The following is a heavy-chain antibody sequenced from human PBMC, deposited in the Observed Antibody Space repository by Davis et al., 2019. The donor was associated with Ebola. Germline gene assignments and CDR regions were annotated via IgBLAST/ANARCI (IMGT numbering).Heavy chain of an antibody. Sequence: SETLSLTCTVSGGSISDYYWSWIRQPPGKGLEWIGYIYYSGSTNYNPSLKSRVTISIDTSKNQFSLRLNSVSAADTAVYYCARAGYSSGWYGIYFQHWGQGTLVTVSS. CDR1: GGSISDYY. CDR2: IYYSGST. J-gene: IGHJ1*01. V-gene: IGHV4-59*01. CDR3: ARAGYSSGWYGIYFQH. D-gene: IGHD6-19*01.